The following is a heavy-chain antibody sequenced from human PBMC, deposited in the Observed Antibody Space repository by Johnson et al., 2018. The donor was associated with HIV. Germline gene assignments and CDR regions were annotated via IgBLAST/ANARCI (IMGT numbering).Heavy chain of an antibody. J-gene: IGHJ3*02. Sequence: QVQLVESGGGLIQPGGSLRLSCAASRFSFSNYGMHWVRQAPGKGLEWVAVIWYDGSNKYYADSVKGRFTISRDNSKNTLYLQMNSLRAEDTAVYYCARDRGGGTEAGAFDIWGQGTMVTVSS. CDR3: ARDRGGGTEAGAFDI. CDR2: IWYDGSNK. CDR1: RFSFSNYG. D-gene: IGHD2-15*01. V-gene: IGHV3-30*19.